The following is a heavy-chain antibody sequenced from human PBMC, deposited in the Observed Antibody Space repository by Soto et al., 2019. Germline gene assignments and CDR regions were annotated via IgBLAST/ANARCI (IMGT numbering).Heavy chain of an antibody. D-gene: IGHD3-3*01. CDR3: AREYGDDFWSGYYTGWFDP. CDR1: GGSISSGGYS. J-gene: IGHJ5*02. V-gene: IGHV4-30-2*01. CDR2: IYHSGST. Sequence: QLQLQESGSGLVKPSQTLSLTCAVSGGSISSGGYSWSWIRQPPGKGLEWIGYIYHSGSTYYHPSLKSRVTISVDRSKNQFSLKLSSVTAADTAVYYCAREYGDDFWSGYYTGWFDPWGQGTLVTVSS.